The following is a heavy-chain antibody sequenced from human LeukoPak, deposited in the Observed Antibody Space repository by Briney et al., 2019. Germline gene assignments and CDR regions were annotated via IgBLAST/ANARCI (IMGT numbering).Heavy chain of an antibody. CDR1: GGSISSYY. CDR2: IYYSGST. CDR3: ARDVSFWSSGYLRRYNWFDP. Sequence: SETLSLTCTVSGGSISSYYWSWIRQPPGKGLEWIGYIYYSGSTNYNPSLKSRVTISVDTSKNQFSLKLSSVNAADTAVYYCARDVSFWSSGYLRRYNWFDPWGQGTLVTVSS. D-gene: IGHD3-22*01. J-gene: IGHJ5*02. V-gene: IGHV4-59*01.